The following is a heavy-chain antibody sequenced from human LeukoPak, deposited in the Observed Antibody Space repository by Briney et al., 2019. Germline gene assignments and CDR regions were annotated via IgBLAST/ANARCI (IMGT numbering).Heavy chain of an antibody. Sequence: PGGFLRLSCAASGFTFSNAWMHWVRQAPGKGLEWVGRIRTKVDSYATTCAASVKGRFTVSRDDSKNTAYLEMNSLKSEDTAVYYCARPSSGFHFWGQGTLVTVSS. CDR3: ARPSSGFHF. CDR1: GFTFSNAW. V-gene: IGHV3-73*01. CDR2: IRTKVDSYAT. J-gene: IGHJ4*02. D-gene: IGHD3-22*01.